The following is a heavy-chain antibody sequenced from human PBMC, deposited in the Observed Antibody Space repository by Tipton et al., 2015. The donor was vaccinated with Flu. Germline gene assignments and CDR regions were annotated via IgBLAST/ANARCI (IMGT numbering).Heavy chain of an antibody. Sequence: TLSLTCNVSGHSITTGSPYWNWIRQPAGKALEWIGRIYTTGSTTYNPSLKSRVTISVDTSKNQFSLKLSSVTAADTAVYYCSRDFCSGGFCYPDHWGQGTLVTVSS. CDR3: SRDFCSGGFCYPDH. D-gene: IGHD2-15*01. CDR2: IYTTGST. V-gene: IGHV4-61*02. J-gene: IGHJ4*02. CDR1: GHSITTGSPY.